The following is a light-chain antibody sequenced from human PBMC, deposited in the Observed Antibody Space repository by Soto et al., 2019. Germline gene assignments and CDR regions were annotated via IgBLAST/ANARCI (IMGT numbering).Light chain of an antibody. CDR1: QTILSN. Sequence: EIVMTQSPATLSVSPGDRATLSCRASQTILSNLAWYQQKPGQPPRLLIYGASTRATGIPARFSGGGSGTEFTLTISSLQSEDFAIYYCQQYNNWPITFGXGTRLEIK. CDR2: GAS. J-gene: IGKJ5*01. CDR3: QQYNNWPIT. V-gene: IGKV3-15*01.